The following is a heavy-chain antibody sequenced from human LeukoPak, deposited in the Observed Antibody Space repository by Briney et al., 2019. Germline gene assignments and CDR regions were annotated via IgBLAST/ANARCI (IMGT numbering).Heavy chain of an antibody. D-gene: IGHD2-21*02. CDR3: AKSHHVTAIDY. J-gene: IGHJ4*02. CDR1: GFTFSSYG. V-gene: IGHV3-23*01. CDR2: ISGSGGST. Sequence: HSGGSLRLSCAASGFTFSSYGMHWVRQAPGKGLEWVSAISGSGGSTYYAGSVKGRFTISRDNSKNTLYLQMNSLRADDTAVYYCAKSHHVTAIDYWGQGTLVTVSS.